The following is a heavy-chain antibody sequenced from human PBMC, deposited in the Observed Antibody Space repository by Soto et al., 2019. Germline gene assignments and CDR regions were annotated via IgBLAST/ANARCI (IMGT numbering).Heavy chain of an antibody. V-gene: IGHV3-23*01. CDR2: LSSNGGTT. Sequence: GGSLRLSCTASGFIFTNYAIAWVRQAPGRGLEWVSTLSSNGGTTYYADSVKGRFTISRDNSKNTLYLQMNSLRAEDTAVYYCAKVNNHYYYDMDVWGQGTTVTVSS. J-gene: IGHJ6*02. CDR3: AKVNNHYYYDMDV. CDR1: GFIFTNYA.